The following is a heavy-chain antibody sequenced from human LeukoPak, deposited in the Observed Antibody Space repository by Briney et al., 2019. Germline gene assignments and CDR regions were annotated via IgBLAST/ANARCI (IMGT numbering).Heavy chain of an antibody. CDR1: GYTFTSYG. J-gene: IGHJ3*02. CDR2: ISAYNGNT. D-gene: IGHD3-10*01. CDR3: ARDLYGSGSYAFDI. Sequence: ASVKVSCKASGYTFTSYGISWVRQAPGQGLEWMGWISAYNGNTNYAQKLQGRVTITTDTSTSTAYMELRSLRSDDTAVYYCARDLYGSGSYAFDIWGQGTMVTVSS. V-gene: IGHV1-18*01.